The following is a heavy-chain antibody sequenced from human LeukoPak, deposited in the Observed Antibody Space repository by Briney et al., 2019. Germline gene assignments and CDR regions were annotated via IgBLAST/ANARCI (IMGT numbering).Heavy chain of an antibody. V-gene: IGHV1-69*04. CDR3: ARGRVDPNGSFDY. Sequence: GASVKVCCKASGGTFSSYAISWVRQAPGQGLEWMGRIIPILGIANYARKFQGRVTITADKSTSTAYMELSSLRSEDTAVYYCARGRVDPNGSFDYWGQGTLVTVSS. J-gene: IGHJ4*02. CDR2: IIPILGIA. CDR1: GGTFSSYA. D-gene: IGHD3-10*01.